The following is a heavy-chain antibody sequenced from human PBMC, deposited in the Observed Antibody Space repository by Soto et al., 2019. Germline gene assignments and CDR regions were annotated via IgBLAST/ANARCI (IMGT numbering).Heavy chain of an antibody. V-gene: IGHV4-59*01. CDR3: AREGNLGRWLQPLDF. Sequence: SETLSLTCTVSGDSISASSWSWARQPPGKGLEWIGNIHYNGNTKYNPSLKSRVTMSVGTSKNQFSLKLISVTAADTAKYFCAREGNLGRWLQPLDFWGQGTLVTVPQ. D-gene: IGHD5-12*01. J-gene: IGHJ4*02. CDR2: IHYNGNT. CDR1: GDSISASS.